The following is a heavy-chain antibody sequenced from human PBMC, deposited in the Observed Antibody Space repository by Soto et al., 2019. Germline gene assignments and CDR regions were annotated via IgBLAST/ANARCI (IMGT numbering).Heavy chain of an antibody. V-gene: IGHV2-70*01. Sequence: SGPTLVNPTQTLTLTCTFSGFSLSTSGMCVSWIRQPPGKALEGLALIDWGDDKYYSTSLKTRLTISKDTSKNQVVLTMTNMAPVDTATYYCARIRSGMGQAASAFDVWGQGTMVTVSS. CDR1: GFSLSTSGMC. CDR2: IDWGDDK. D-gene: IGHD6-25*01. J-gene: IGHJ3*01. CDR3: ARIRSGMGQAASAFDV.